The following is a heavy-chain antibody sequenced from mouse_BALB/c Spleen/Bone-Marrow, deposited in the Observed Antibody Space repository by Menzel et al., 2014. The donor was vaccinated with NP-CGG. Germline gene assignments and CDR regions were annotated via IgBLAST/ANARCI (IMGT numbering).Heavy chain of an antibody. CDR2: ISSGSTTI. Sequence: EVKLVESGGGLVQPGGSRKLSCAASGFTFSSFGMHWVRRAPEKGLEWVAYISSGSTTIYYADTVKGRFTISRDNPKNTLFLQVTSLRSEDTAIYYCARDYYGSIYFDYWGQGTTLTVSS. CDR3: ARDYYGSIYFDY. J-gene: IGHJ2*01. V-gene: IGHV5-17*02. CDR1: GFTFSSFG. D-gene: IGHD1-1*01.